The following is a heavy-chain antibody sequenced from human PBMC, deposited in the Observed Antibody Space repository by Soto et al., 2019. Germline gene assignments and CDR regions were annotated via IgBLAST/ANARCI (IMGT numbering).Heavy chain of an antibody. D-gene: IGHD5-12*01. CDR1: GFTFSSYA. Sequence: HPGGSLRLSCAASGFTFSSYAMSWVRQAPGKGLEWVSAISGSGGSTYYADSVKGRFTISRDNSKNTLYLQMNSLRAEDTAVYYCAHQGPAISGYDQGNFDYWGQGTLVTVSS. J-gene: IGHJ4*02. CDR3: AHQGPAISGYDQGNFDY. CDR2: ISGSGGST. V-gene: IGHV3-23*01.